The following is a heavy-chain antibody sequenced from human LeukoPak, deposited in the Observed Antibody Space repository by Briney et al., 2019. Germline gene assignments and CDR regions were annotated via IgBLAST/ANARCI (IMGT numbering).Heavy chain of an antibody. V-gene: IGHV3-48*03. CDR2: IRSSGTPI. CDR1: GFTFSSYE. CDR3: ARDGFNFADAFDA. J-gene: IGHJ3*01. Sequence: GGSLRLSCVASGFTFSSYEMNWVRQAPGKGLEWVLYIRSSGTPIYYADSVKGRFTISRDNAKNSLYLQMNNLRAEDTAVYYCARDGFNFADAFDAWGQGTLVTVSS. D-gene: IGHD5-24*01.